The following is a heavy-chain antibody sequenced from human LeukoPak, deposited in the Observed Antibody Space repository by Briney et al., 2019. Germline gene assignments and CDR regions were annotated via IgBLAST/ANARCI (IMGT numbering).Heavy chain of an antibody. Sequence: SETLSLTCTVSGGSIRSSYYYWGWIRQPPGKGLEWIGSIYYSGSTYYNPSLKSRVTISVDTSKNQFSLKLSSVTAADTAVYYCARQSRDAFDIWGQGTMVTVSS. CDR3: ARQSRDAFDI. CDR1: GGSIRSSYYY. J-gene: IGHJ3*02. CDR2: IYYSGST. V-gene: IGHV4-39*01.